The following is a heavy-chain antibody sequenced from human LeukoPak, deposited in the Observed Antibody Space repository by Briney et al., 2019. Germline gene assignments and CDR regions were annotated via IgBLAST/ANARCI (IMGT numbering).Heavy chain of an antibody. CDR1: GFTFSSYS. CDR3: ARFSTVTPYYYYYYYMDV. Sequence: GGSLRLSCAASGFTFSSYSMNWVRQAPGKGLEWVSYISSSSSTIYYADSVKGRFTISRDNAKNSLYLQMNSLRAEDTAVYYCARFSTVTPYYYYYYYMDVWGKGTTVTVSS. CDR2: ISSSSSTI. J-gene: IGHJ6*03. V-gene: IGHV3-48*04. D-gene: IGHD4-17*01.